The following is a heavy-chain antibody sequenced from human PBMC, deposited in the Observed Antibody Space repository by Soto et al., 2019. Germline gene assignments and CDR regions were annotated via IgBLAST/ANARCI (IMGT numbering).Heavy chain of an antibody. V-gene: IGHV1-2*02. CDR3: ARVAAVAGPFDY. Sequence: ASVKVSCKASGYTFTGYYMHWVRQAPGQGLEWMGWINPNSGGTNYAQKIQGRVTMTRDTSISTAYMELSRLRSDDTAVYYCARVAAVAGPFDYWGQGTLVTVSS. CDR2: INPNSGGT. D-gene: IGHD6-19*01. CDR1: GYTFTGYY. J-gene: IGHJ4*02.